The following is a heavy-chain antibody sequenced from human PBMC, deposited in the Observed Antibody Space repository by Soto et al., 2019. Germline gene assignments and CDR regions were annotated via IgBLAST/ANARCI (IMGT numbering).Heavy chain of an antibody. CDR1: GYTFTSYD. V-gene: IGHV1-8*02. Sequence: QVQLVQSGAEVKKPGASVKVSCKASGYTFTSYDINWVRQAPGQGLEWVGWMTPNSGDTGYAQTFQGRVTLTRATSRSTAYMELSSLPSEDTAVYYCARNLYNTGSFDHWGQGTLVTVSS. CDR2: MTPNSGDT. J-gene: IGHJ4*02. CDR3: ARNLYNTGSFDH. D-gene: IGHD1-20*01.